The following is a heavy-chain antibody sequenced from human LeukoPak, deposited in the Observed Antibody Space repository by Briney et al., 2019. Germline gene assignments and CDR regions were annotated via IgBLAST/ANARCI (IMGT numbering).Heavy chain of an antibody. V-gene: IGHV1-24*01. Sequence: ASVKVSCKVSGYTLTELSMHWVRQAPGKGLEWMGGFDPEDGETIYAQKFQGRVTMTEDTSTDTAYMELSSLRSEDTAVYYCAKSKDSSGYYNRGDAFDIWGQGKMVAVSS. CDR1: GYTLTELS. CDR3: AKSKDSSGYYNRGDAFDI. D-gene: IGHD3-22*01. CDR2: FDPEDGET. J-gene: IGHJ3*02.